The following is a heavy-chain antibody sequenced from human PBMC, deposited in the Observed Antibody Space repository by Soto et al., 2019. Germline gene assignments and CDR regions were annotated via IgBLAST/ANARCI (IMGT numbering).Heavy chain of an antibody. V-gene: IGHV4-34*01. CDR3: ARGRYFDWLLHSYYYYYGMDV. CDR2: INHSGST. Sequence: ETLSLTCAVYGGSFSGYYWSWIRQPPGKGLEWIGEINHSGSTNYNPSLKSRVTISVDTSKNQFSLKLSSVTAADTAVYYCARGRYFDWLLHSYYYYYGMDVWGQGTTVTVSS. D-gene: IGHD3-9*01. CDR1: GGSFSGYY. J-gene: IGHJ6*02.